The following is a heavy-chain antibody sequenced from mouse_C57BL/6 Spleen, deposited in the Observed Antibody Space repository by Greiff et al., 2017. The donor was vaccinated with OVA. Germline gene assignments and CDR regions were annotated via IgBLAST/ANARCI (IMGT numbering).Heavy chain of an antibody. CDR2: IRLKSDNYAT. D-gene: IGHD1-1*01. V-gene: IGHV6-3*01. CDR1: GFTFSNYW. CDR3: TGPITTVVGDWYFDV. Sequence: EVKVEESGGGLVQPGGSMKLSCVASGFTFSNYWMNWVRQSPEKGLEWVAQIRLKSDNYATHYAESVKGRFTISRDDSKSSVYLQMNNLRAEDTGIYYCTGPITTVVGDWYFDVWGTGTTVTVSS. J-gene: IGHJ1*03.